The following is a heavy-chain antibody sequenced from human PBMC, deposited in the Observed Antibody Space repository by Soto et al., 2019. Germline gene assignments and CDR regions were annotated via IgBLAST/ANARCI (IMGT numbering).Heavy chain of an antibody. J-gene: IGHJ6*02. CDR3: ARSLGHRSSTSCSQPPYYYYGMDV. V-gene: IGHV4-38-2*01. CDR1: DPPVSRGYY. Sequence: LSLTCAVSDPPVSRGYYWGWIGEPPGRGQEGLGSFYPSESTYNNPSLKSRVTISVDTSKNQFSLKLSSVTAADTAVYYCARSLGHRSSTSCSQPPYYYYGMDVWGQGTTVTVSS. D-gene: IGHD2-2*01. CDR2: FYPSEST.